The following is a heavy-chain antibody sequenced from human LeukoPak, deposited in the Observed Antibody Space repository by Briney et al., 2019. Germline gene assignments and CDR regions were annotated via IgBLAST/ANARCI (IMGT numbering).Heavy chain of an antibody. CDR3: AKTVNFYDSRRLDY. CDR2: ISYDGNNQ. CDR1: GFTFSNYG. J-gene: IGHJ4*02. V-gene: IGHV3-30*18. Sequence: GGSLRLSCAASGFTFSNYGMHWVRQAPGKGLEWVAFISYDGNNQYYADSVKGLFTISRDNSKNMLYLQTNSLRPEDTAVYYCAKTVNFYDSRRLDYWGQGALVTVSS. D-gene: IGHD3-22*01.